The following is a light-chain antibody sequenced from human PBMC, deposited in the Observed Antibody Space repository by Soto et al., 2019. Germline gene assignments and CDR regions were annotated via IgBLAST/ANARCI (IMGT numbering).Light chain of an antibody. CDR1: QSVSSNY. CDR3: QQYGNGNSPRYM. CDR2: GTS. V-gene: IGKV3-20*01. J-gene: IGKJ2*01. Sequence: EIVLTQSPGTLSLSLGERATLSCRASQSVSSNYLAWYQQKPGQAPRLLIYGTSSRATGIPDRFSGSGSGTDFTLSISRLEPEDFAVYYFQQYGNGNSPRYMFGQGTRLEIK.